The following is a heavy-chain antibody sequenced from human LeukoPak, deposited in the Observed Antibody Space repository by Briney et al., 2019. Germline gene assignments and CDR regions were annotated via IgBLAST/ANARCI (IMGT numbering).Heavy chain of an antibody. CDR1: GYSFTTYW. CDR3: ARQIRGDYVWGSYKAFDI. CDR2: IYPGDSDT. D-gene: IGHD3-16*01. V-gene: IGHV5-51*01. J-gene: IGHJ3*02. Sequence: HGESLKISCRGSGYSFTTYWIGWVRQMPGKGLEWMGIIYPGDSDTRYSPSFQGQVTISADKSISTAYLQWSSLKASDTAMYYCARQIRGDYVWGSYKAFDIWGQGTMVTVSS.